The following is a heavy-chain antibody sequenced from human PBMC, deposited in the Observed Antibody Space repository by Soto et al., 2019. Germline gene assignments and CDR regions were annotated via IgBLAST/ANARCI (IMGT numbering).Heavy chain of an antibody. V-gene: IGHV4-59*01. J-gene: IGHJ4*02. CDR3: ARGMHYYDSSGFDY. CDR2: IYYSGST. Sequence: PSETLSLTCAVSVGSISSYYWSWIRQPPGKGLEWIGYIYYSGSTNYNPSLKSRVTISVDTSKNQFSLKLSSVTAADTAVYYCARGMHYYDSSGFDYWGQGTLVTVSS. CDR1: VGSISSYY. D-gene: IGHD3-22*01.